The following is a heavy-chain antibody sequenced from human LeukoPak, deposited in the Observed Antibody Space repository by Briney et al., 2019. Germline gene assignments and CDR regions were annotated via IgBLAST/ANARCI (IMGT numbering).Heavy chain of an antibody. V-gene: IGHV1-18*01. CDR1: GYTFTSYG. D-gene: IGHD3-22*01. CDR2: ISTYNGNT. CDR3: ARDGAYHDSSGSYYGVGDDY. Sequence: ASVKVSCKASGYTFTSYGISWVRQAPGQGLEWMGWISTYNGNTNYAQKVQGRITMTTVTSTSTAYMELGSLRSDDTAVYYCARDGAYHDSSGSYYGVGDDYWGQGTLVTVSS. J-gene: IGHJ4*02.